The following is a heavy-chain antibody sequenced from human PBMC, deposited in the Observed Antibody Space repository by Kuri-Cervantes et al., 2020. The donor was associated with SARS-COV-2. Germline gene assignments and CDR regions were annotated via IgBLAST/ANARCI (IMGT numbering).Heavy chain of an antibody. CDR3: ARAKAARVVISSWFDP. CDR1: GYTFTSYG. Sequence: ASVKVSCKASGYTFTSYGISWVRQAPGQGLEWMGWISAYNGNTNYAQKLQGRVTMTTDTSTSTAYMELRSLRSEDTAVYYCARAKAARVVISSWFDPWGQGTLVTVSS. CDR2: ISAYNGNT. D-gene: IGHD3-22*01. J-gene: IGHJ5*02. V-gene: IGHV1-18*01.